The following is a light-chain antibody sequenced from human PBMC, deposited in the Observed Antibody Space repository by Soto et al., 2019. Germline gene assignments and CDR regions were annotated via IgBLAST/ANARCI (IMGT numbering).Light chain of an antibody. Sequence: QPVLTQPPSESGAPGQRVTISCTGSSSNIGAGYDVHWYQQLPGTAPKLLIYGNSNRPSGVPDRFSGSKSGTSASLAITGLQAEDDADYYCQSYDTSLSGLFGGGTKLTVL. CDR1: SSNIGAGYD. V-gene: IGLV1-40*01. CDR2: GNS. CDR3: QSYDTSLSGL. J-gene: IGLJ2*01.